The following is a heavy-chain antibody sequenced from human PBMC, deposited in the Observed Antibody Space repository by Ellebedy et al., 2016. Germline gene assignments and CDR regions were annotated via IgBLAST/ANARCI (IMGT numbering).Heavy chain of an antibody. V-gene: IGHV3-11*04. CDR3: ARDWGYYYYYMDV. CDR2: ISSSGSTI. Sequence: GESLKISXAASGFTFSDYYMSWIRQAPGKGLEWVSYISSSGSTIYYADSVKGRFTISRDNAKNSLYLQMNSLRAEDTAVYYCARDWGYYYYYMDVWGKGTTVTVSS. J-gene: IGHJ6*03. D-gene: IGHD3-16*01. CDR1: GFTFSDYY.